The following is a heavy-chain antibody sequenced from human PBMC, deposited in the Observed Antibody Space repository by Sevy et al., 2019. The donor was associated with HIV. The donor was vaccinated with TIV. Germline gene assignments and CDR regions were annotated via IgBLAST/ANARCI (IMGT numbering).Heavy chain of an antibody. CDR2: IKQDGSEK. D-gene: IGHD3-22*01. Sequence: GGSLRLSCAASGFTFSSYWMSWVRQAPGKGLEWVANIKQDGSEKYYVDSVKGRFTISRDNAKNSLYLQMNSLRAEDTGVYYCARDLKKYDYDSSGYYRGGRSGGFDYWGQGTLVTVSS. V-gene: IGHV3-7*01. J-gene: IGHJ4*02. CDR1: GFTFSSYW. CDR3: ARDLKKYDYDSSGYYRGGRSGGFDY.